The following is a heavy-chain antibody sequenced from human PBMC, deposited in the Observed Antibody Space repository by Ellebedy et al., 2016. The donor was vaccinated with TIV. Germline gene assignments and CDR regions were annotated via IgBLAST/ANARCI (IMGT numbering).Heavy chain of an antibody. Sequence: GESLKISCAASGFTFSSFNMNWVRQAPGKGLEWVSSSNSAGTYIQYADSVRGRFTISRDNAKNSLYLQMSSLRAEDTAVYFCARRSTDFAFDSWGQGTLVTVSS. CDR3: ARRSTDFAFDS. D-gene: IGHD3/OR15-3a*01. J-gene: IGHJ4*02. CDR1: GFTFSSFN. CDR2: SNSAGTYI. V-gene: IGHV3-21*04.